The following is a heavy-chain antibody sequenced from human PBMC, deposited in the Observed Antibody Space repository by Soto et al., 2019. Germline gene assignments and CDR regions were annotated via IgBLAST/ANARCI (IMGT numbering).Heavy chain of an antibody. J-gene: IGHJ3*02. V-gene: IGHV4-39*01. CDR1: GGSISSSSYY. CDR2: IYYSGST. CDR3: AALAVEAFDI. Sequence: SETLSLTFTVSGGSISSSSYYWGWIRQPPGKGLEWIGSIYYSGSTYYNPSLKSRVTISVDTSKNQFSLKLSSVTAADTAVYYCAALAVEAFDIWGQGTMVTVSS. D-gene: IGHD6-19*01.